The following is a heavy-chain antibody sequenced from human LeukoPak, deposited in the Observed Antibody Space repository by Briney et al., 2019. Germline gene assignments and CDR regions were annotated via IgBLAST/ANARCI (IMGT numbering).Heavy chain of an antibody. CDR3: ARDTTYSNYCSDH. V-gene: IGHV3-7*01. CDR2: IKGDGTER. J-gene: IGHJ4*02. D-gene: IGHD4-11*01. Sequence: GGSLRLSCTASGFTDRYYWMSWVRQAPGKGLEGVANIKGDGTERYYVDSVKGRFTISRDNAKSSLFLQMNSLRPEDTAVYYCARDTTYSNYCSDHWGQGTLVTVSS. CDR1: GFTDRYYW.